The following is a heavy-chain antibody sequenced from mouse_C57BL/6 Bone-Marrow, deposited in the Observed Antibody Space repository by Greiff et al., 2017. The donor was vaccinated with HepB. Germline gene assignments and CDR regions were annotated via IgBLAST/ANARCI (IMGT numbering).Heavy chain of an antibody. D-gene: IGHD1-1*01. J-gene: IGHJ3*01. CDR2: IRNKANGYTT. CDR1: GFTFTDYY. CDR3: ASHYYGGTWFAY. V-gene: IGHV7-3*01. Sequence: EVKLVESGGGLVQPGGSLSLSCAASGFTFTDYYMSWVRQPPGKALEWLGFIRNKANGYTTEYSASVKGRFTISRDNSQSLLYLHMNALRAEDSATYYCASHYYGGTWFAYWGQGTLVTVSA.